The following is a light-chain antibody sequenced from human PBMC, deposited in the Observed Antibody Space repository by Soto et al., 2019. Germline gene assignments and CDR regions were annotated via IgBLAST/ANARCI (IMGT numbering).Light chain of an antibody. J-gene: IGLJ3*02. Sequence: QSVLTQPPSVSGAPGQRVTISCSGSNSNIGDFYVDWYQHLPGTAPKPLIQSSTQRRSGVPDRFSGSKSGTSASLAISGLQYEDEADDYCAEWDGSLNGVVFGGGTKLTVL. V-gene: IGLV1-44*01. CDR2: SST. CDR3: AEWDGSLNGVV. CDR1: NSNIGDFY.